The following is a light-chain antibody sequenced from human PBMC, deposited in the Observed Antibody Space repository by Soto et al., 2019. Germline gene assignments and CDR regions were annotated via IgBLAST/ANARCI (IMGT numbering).Light chain of an antibody. Sequence: EIVLTQSPGTLSLSPGETATLSCRASQTVSNSYLAWYQQKPGQAPRLLIYGASSRSPGIPARFSGSGSGTDFTLTISRLEPEEFAVYSCQQYGSSPTFGQRTKLQIK. CDR1: QTVSNSY. CDR3: QQYGSSPT. CDR2: GAS. V-gene: IGKV3-20*01. J-gene: IGKJ2*01.